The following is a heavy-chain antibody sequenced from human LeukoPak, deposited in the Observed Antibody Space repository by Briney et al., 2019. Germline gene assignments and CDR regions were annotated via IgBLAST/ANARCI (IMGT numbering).Heavy chain of an antibody. J-gene: IGHJ4*02. CDR3: TRDQTPYY. CDR1: GFIFSDYY. Sequence: PGGSLRLSCAASGFIFSDYYMSWIRQAPGKGLEWVGFIRSNLYGGTPEYAASVKGRFTISRDDSNSIAYLEMDSLKTDDTAVYYCTRDQTPYYWGQGTLVTVSS. CDR2: IRSNLYGGTP. V-gene: IGHV3-49*03.